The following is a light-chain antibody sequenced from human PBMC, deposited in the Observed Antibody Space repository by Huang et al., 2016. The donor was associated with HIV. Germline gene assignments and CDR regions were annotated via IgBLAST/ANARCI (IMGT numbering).Light chain of an antibody. V-gene: IGKV1-39*01. CDR2: GAS. Sequence: DIQMTQSPSSLSATVGDRVTITCRGSQRNNSYLNWYQQKPGKAPNLLIYGASSFQSGVPSRFSGSGSGTDFTLTISSLQAEDFATYYCQQSYNTPTFGHGTKVEI. CDR3: QQSYNTPT. CDR1: QRNNSY. J-gene: IGKJ1*01.